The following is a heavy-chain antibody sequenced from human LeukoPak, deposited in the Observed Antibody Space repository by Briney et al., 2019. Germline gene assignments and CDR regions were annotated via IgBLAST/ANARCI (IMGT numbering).Heavy chain of an antibody. J-gene: IGHJ4*02. CDR2: ISYDGSNK. V-gene: IGHV3-30*04. Sequence: PGGSLRLSCAASGFTFSNYALHWVRQAPGKGLEWVAVISYDGSNKFYADSVKGRFTISRDNSKNSLYLQMNSLRAEDTAVYYCARGPMVRGPDYWGQGTLVTVSS. D-gene: IGHD3-10*01. CDR3: ARGPMVRGPDY. CDR1: GFTFSNYA.